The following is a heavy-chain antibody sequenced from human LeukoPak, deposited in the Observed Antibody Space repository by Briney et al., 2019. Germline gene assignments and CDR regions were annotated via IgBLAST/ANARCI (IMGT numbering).Heavy chain of an antibody. J-gene: IGHJ5*02. CDR3: ARGTINNWFDP. D-gene: IGHD5-12*01. CDR2: IYYSGST. Sequence: SQTLSLTCTVSGGSISSGGYYWSWIRQHPGTGLEWIGYIYYSGSTYYNPSLKSRVTISVDTSKNQFSLKLSSVTAADTAVYYCARGTINNWFDPWGQGTLVTVSS. CDR1: GGSISSGGYY. V-gene: IGHV4-31*03.